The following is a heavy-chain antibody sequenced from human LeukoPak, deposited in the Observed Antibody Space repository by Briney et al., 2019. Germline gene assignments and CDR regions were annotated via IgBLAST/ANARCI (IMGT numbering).Heavy chain of an antibody. CDR1: GGSFSGYY. J-gene: IGHJ6*03. CDR2: INHSGST. V-gene: IGHV4-34*01. D-gene: IGHD3-16*01. Sequence: SETLSLTCAVYGGSFSGYYWSWIRQPPGKGLEWIGEINHSGSTNYNPSLKSRVTISVDTSKNQFSLKLSSVTAADTAVYYCARRRGAYYYMDVWGKGTTVTVSS. CDR3: ARRRGAYYYMDV.